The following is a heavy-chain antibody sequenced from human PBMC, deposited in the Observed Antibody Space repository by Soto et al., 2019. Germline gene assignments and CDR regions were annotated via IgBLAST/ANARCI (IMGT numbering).Heavy chain of an antibody. CDR3: AKGIWLGVLGAFDI. J-gene: IGHJ3*02. D-gene: IGHD3-10*01. CDR2: ISYDGSNK. V-gene: IGHV3-30*18. Sequence: GGSLRLSCAASGFTFSSYGMHWVRQAPGKGLEWVAVISYDGSNKYYADSVKGRFTISRDNSKNTLYLQMNSLRAEDTAVYYCAKGIWLGVLGAFDIWGQGTMVTVSS. CDR1: GFTFSSYG.